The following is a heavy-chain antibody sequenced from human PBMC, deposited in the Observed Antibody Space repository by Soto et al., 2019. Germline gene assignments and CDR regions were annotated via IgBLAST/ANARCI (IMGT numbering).Heavy chain of an antibody. Sequence: QVQLVESGGGLVEPGGSLRLSCQASGFTFRSYFMNWVRQVPGKGLQWIAHIGSTGGTIYYADSVKGRFAVSRDNAKNSLYLQLNSLRVDDTAIYYCARDGGEYYLDVWGQGTAVTVS. CDR1: GFTFRSYF. CDR3: ARDGGEYYLDV. J-gene: IGHJ4*02. D-gene: IGHD4-17*01. V-gene: IGHV3-11*01. CDR2: IGSTGGTI.